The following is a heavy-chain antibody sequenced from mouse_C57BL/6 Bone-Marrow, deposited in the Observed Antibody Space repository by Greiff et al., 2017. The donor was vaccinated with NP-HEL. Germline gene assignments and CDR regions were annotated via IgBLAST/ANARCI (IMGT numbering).Heavy chain of an antibody. CDR3: ARGGWLLRGYFDV. J-gene: IGHJ1*03. CDR2: INPYNGGT. Sequence: EVKLQESGPVLVKPGASVKMSCKASGYTFTDYYMNWVKQSHGKSLEWIGVINPYNGGTSYNQKFKGKATLTVDKSSSTAYMELNSLTSEDSAVYYCARGGWLLRGYFDVWGTGTTVTVSS. V-gene: IGHV1-19*01. CDR1: GYTFTDYY. D-gene: IGHD2-3*01.